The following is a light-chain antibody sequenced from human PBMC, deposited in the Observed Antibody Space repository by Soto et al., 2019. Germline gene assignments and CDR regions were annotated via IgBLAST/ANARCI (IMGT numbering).Light chain of an antibody. CDR2: DAS. Sequence: EIVLTQSPATLSLSPGERATLSCRASQSIANYLAWYQQKPGQAPRLLIYDASNRATGIPARFRGSGSGTGFTLTIRSLEPEDFAVYYCQQRSNWQTFGQGTRLEIK. CDR1: QSIANY. J-gene: IGKJ5*01. CDR3: QQRSNWQT. V-gene: IGKV3-11*01.